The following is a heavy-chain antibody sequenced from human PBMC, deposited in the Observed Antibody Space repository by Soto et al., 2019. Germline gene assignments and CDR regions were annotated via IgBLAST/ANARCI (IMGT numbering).Heavy chain of an antibody. V-gene: IGHV1-58*02. CDR2: IVVGSGNT. Sequence: QMQLVQSGPEVKKPGTSVKVSCKASGFTFTSSAMQWVRQARGQRLEWIGWIVVGSGNTNYAQKFQERVTITRDMSTSTAYMELSSLRSEDTAVYYCAADPLLLWFGESDYGMDVWGQGTTVTVSS. J-gene: IGHJ6*02. CDR3: AADPLLLWFGESDYGMDV. CDR1: GFTFTSSA. D-gene: IGHD3-10*01.